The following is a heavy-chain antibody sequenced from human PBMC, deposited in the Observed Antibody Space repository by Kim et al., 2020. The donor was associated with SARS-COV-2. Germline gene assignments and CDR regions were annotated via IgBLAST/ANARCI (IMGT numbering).Heavy chain of an antibody. CDR2: IYYSGST. Sequence: SETLSLTCTVSGGSISSSSYYWGWIRQPPGKGLEWIGSIYYSGSTYYNPSLKSRVTISVDTSKNQFSLKLSSVTAADTAVYYCALWFGEFEAHWFDPWGQGTLVTVSS. J-gene: IGHJ5*02. CDR3: ALWFGEFEAHWFDP. D-gene: IGHD3-10*01. V-gene: IGHV4-39*01. CDR1: GGSISSSSYY.